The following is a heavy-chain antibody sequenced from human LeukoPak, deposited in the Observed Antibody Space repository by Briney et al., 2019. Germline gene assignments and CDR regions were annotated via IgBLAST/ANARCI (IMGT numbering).Heavy chain of an antibody. V-gene: IGHV3-23*01. D-gene: IGHD6-19*01. J-gene: IGHJ6*03. CDR1: GFTFSSYG. CDR3: ARDGSGSGWYYMDV. Sequence: GGTLRLSCAASGFTFSSYGMSGVRQAPGQGLEWVSAISGSGGSTYYADYVKGRFTISSDNSKNTLYLQMNSLRAEDTAVYYCARDGSGSGWYYMDVWGKGTTVTVSS. CDR2: ISGSGGST.